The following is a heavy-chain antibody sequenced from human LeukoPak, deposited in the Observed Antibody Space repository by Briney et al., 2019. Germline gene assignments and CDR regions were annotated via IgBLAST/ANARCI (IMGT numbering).Heavy chain of an antibody. CDR1: GFTFSSYG. CDR2: ISFDGSDK. Sequence: PGRSLRLSCAASGFTFSSYGLHWVRQAPGKGLEWVAVISFDGSDKYYADSVKGRFTISRDNSKNTLYLQMNSLRAEDTAVYYCAKLAVAGQGDAFDIWGQGTMVTVSS. V-gene: IGHV3-30*18. CDR3: AKLAVAGQGDAFDI. J-gene: IGHJ3*02. D-gene: IGHD6-19*01.